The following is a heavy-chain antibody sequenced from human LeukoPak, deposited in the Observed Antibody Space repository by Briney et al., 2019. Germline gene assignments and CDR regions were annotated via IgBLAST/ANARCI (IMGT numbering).Heavy chain of an antibody. J-gene: IGHJ4*02. Sequence: GDPRKIPCKGSEYRFTGYWFGGVGQMPGKGLDWMEIIYPGYSDPRYSPSFQGQVTISPDKSISPPYLQWSGLEASDRAMFYWARWGGSRAAAASSYSDYWGQGTLVTVSP. D-gene: IGHD6-13*01. CDR3: ARWGGSRAAAASSYSDY. CDR2: IYPGYSDP. V-gene: IGHV5-51*01. CDR1: EYRFTGYW.